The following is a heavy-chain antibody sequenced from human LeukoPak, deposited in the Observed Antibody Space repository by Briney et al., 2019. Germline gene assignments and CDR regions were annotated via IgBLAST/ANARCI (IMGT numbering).Heavy chain of an antibody. V-gene: IGHV4-34*01. D-gene: IGHD6-19*01. CDR2: INHSGST. J-gene: IGHJ1*01. CDR1: GGSFSGYY. CDR3: ARGGWYSAYFHH. Sequence: SETLTLSCAVYGGSFSGYYWSWIRQPPGKGLEWIGEINHSGSTNYNPSLKSRVTISVDTSKNQFSLKLSSVTAADTAVYYCARGGWYSAYFHHLAQSTLVTVSS.